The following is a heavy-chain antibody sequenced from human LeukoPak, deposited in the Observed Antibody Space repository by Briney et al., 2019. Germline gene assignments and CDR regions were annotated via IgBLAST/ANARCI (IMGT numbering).Heavy chain of an antibody. V-gene: IGHV3-9*01. CDR1: GFTFDDYA. D-gene: IGHD5-12*01. J-gene: IGHJ4*02. CDR3: AKDRRYSGYDPFDY. Sequence: GRSLKLSCAASGFTFDDYAMHWVRQAPGKGLEWVSGISWNSGSIGYADSVKGRFTISRDNAKNSLYLQMNSLRAEDTALYYCAKDRRYSGYDPFDYWGQGTLVTVSS. CDR2: ISWNSGSI.